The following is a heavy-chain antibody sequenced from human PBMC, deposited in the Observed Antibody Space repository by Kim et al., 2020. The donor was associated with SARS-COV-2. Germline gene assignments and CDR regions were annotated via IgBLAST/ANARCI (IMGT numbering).Heavy chain of an antibody. CDR2: INPSGGST. J-gene: IGHJ4*02. CDR3: ATVRQQLVRFGDFDY. Sequence: ASVKVSCKASGYTFTSYYIHWVRQAPGQGLEWMGIINPSGGSTSYAQKFQGRVTMTRDTSTSTVYMELSSLRYEDTAVYYCATVRQQLVRFGDFDYWGQGTLVTVSS. V-gene: IGHV1-46*01. CDR1: GYTFTSYY. D-gene: IGHD6-13*01.